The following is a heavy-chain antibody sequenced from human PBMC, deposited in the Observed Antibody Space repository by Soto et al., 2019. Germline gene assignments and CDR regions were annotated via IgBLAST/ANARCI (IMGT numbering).Heavy chain of an antibody. Sequence: QVQLVQSGAEVKKPGSSVKVSCKASGGSFSNYAITWVRQAPGQGLEWMGGIIPIFGTANYVQKFQGKVTITADESTSTAYMELSSLRSDDTAVYYCARRFEGDSSSWSWFDPWGQGTLVIVSS. CDR2: IIPIFGTA. CDR3: ARRFEGDSSSWSWFDP. J-gene: IGHJ5*02. CDR1: GGSFSNYA. D-gene: IGHD6-13*01. V-gene: IGHV1-69*01.